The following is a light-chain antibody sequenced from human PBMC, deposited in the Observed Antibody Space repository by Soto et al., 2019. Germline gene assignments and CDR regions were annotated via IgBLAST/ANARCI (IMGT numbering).Light chain of an antibody. Sequence: QSALTQPASVSGAPGQSITISCSGTSSDVGGYNFVSWYQQYPDKAPKLIIYDVTNRPSGVSYRFSGSKSGNTASLTIAGLQAEDEAEYYCSSDTSTTSLVVFGGGTKVTVL. CDR2: DVT. CDR3: SSDTSTTSLVV. V-gene: IGLV2-14*03. J-gene: IGLJ2*01. CDR1: SSDVGGYNF.